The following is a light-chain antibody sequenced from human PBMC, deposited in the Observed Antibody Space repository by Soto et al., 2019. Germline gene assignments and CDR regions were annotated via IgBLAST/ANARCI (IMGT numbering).Light chain of an antibody. Sequence: QSLLTQPPSVSGAPGQRVTISCTGSSYNIGAGYDVHWYQQLPGTAPKLLIYGNSNRPSGVPDRFSGSKSGTSASLAITGLQAEDEADYYCQSYDSSLSGSSVVFGGGTQLTVL. CDR3: QSYDSSLSGSSVV. J-gene: IGLJ2*01. CDR1: SYNIGAGYD. CDR2: GNS. V-gene: IGLV1-40*01.